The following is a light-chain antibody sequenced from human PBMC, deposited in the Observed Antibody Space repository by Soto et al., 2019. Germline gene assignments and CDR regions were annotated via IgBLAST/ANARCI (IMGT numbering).Light chain of an antibody. J-gene: IGKJ4*01. CDR3: QQRLNWPLT. Sequence: EIVLTQSPATLSLSPGERATLSCRASQSVSNFFVWYQQKRGQAPRLLIYDASKRATGIPARFSGSGSGTDFTLTISRLEPEDFAVYYCQQRLNWPLTFGGGTTVEIK. CDR1: QSVSNF. CDR2: DAS. V-gene: IGKV3-11*01.